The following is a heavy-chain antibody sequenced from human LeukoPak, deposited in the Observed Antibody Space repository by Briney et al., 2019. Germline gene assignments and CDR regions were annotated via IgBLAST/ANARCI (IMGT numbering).Heavy chain of an antibody. CDR2: ISSSSSYI. CDR1: GFTFTSYS. Sequence: PGGSLRLSCAASGFTFTSYSMNWVRRAPGKGLEWVSSISSSSSYIYYADSVKGRFTISRDNAKNSLFLQMNSLRAGDTAVYYCARDSDFDSSGYYPYYYYYYNMDVWGQGTTVTVSS. V-gene: IGHV3-21*01. J-gene: IGHJ6*02. CDR3: ARDSDFDSSGYYPYYYYYYNMDV. D-gene: IGHD3-22*01.